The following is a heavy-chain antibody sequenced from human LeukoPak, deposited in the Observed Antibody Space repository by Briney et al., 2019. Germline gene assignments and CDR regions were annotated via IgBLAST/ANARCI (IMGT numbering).Heavy chain of an antibody. J-gene: IGHJ3*02. CDR3: ARFSGYSYGMGAFDI. CDR2: ISTNTGNP. Sequence: ASVKVSCKASGYTFTAFGINWVRQAPGQGLEWMGWISTNTGNPTYAQGFTGRFVFSLDTSVSTAYLQISSLKAEDTAVYYCARFSGYSYGMGAFDIWGQGTMVTVSS. D-gene: IGHD5-18*01. V-gene: IGHV7-4-1*02. CDR1: GYTFTAFG.